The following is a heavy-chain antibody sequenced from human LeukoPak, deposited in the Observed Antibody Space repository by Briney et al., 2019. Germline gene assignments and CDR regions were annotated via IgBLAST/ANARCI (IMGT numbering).Heavy chain of an antibody. D-gene: IGHD2-15*01. Sequence: TLSLTCTVSGGSISSGSYYWSWFRQHPGVGLEWIGYIYYTGSTYYNPSLKSRVTLSIDTSKNQFFLKLSSVTAADTAVYYCARANFYCGGGSCLRSNWFDPWGQGTQVTVSS. V-gene: IGHV4-31*03. J-gene: IGHJ5*02. CDR3: ARANFYCGGGSCLRSNWFDP. CDR1: GGSISSGSYY. CDR2: IYYTGST.